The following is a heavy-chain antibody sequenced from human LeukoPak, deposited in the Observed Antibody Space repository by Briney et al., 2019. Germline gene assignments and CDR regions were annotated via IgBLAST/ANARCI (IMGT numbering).Heavy chain of an antibody. D-gene: IGHD3-22*01. V-gene: IGHV4-38-2*02. CDR1: GYSISSGYY. Sequence: PSETLSLTCTVSGYSISSGYYWGWIRQPPGKGLEWIGSIYHSGSTYYNPSLKSRVTISVDTSKNQFSLKLSSVTAADTAVYYCARGGDYYDSSGYPVYWGQGTLVTVSS. CDR3: ARGGDYYDSSGYPVY. J-gene: IGHJ4*02. CDR2: IYHSGST.